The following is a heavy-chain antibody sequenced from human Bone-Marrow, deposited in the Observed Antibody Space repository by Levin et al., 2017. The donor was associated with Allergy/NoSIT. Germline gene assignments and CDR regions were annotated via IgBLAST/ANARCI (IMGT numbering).Heavy chain of an antibody. Sequence: GGSLRLSCAASGFTFSKYGMHWVRQAPGKGLEWLALISSGGSQKYYSHSVKGRFTISRDNSKNTLFLQMNNLRVEDTATYYCARDPDSSDYDDDDSARDWFDPWGQGTLVTVSS. D-gene: IGHD4-17*01. CDR2: ISSGGSQK. V-gene: IGHV3-30*12. J-gene: IGHJ5*02. CDR1: GFTFSKYG. CDR3: ARDPDSSDYDDDDSARDWFDP.